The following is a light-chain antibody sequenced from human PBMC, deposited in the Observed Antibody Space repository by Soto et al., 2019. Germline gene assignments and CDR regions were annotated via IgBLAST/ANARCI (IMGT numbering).Light chain of an antibody. V-gene: IGLV4-69*01. CDR1: SGHSSYA. J-gene: IGLJ2*01. CDR3: QTWGAGHVV. CDR2: VKSDGSH. Sequence: QLVLTQSPSDSACPGASVKLTCTLSSGHSSYAIAWHQQQPEKGPRYLMKVKSDGSHTKGDGIPDRFSGSSSGAERYLTISSLQSEDEADYYCQTWGAGHVVFGGRTKVTVL.